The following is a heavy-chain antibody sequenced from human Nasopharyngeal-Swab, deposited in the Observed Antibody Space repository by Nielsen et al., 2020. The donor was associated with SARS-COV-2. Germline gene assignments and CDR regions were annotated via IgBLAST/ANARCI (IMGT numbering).Heavy chain of an antibody. CDR1: GLTFSSYW. D-gene: IGHD3-22*01. V-gene: IGHV3-7*04. Sequence: GESLKISCAASGLTFSSYWMSWVRQAPGKGLEWVANIKQDGSEKYYVDSVKGRFTISRDNAKNSLYLQMNSLRAEDTAVYYCARDHISITMIVVVIPDAFDIWGQGTMVTVSS. J-gene: IGHJ3*02. CDR2: IKQDGSEK. CDR3: ARDHISITMIVVVIPDAFDI.